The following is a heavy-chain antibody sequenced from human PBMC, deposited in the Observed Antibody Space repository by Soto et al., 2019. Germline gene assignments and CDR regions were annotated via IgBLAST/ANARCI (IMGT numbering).Heavy chain of an antibody. V-gene: IGHV3-7*01. CDR2: INQDGSEK. CDR1: GFTFSTYW. CDR3: ARESEDLTSNFDY. J-gene: IGHJ4*02. Sequence: PGGSLRLSCAASGFTFSTYWMDWVRQTPGKGLEWVTNINQDGSEKNYVDSVKGRFTIYRDNAKNSLYLEMNSLRAEDTAVYYCARESEDLTSNFDYWGQGTLVTVSS.